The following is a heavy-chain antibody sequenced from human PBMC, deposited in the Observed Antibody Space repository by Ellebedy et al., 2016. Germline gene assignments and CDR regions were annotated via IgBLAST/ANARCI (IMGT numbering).Heavy chain of an antibody. D-gene: IGHD2-2*01. Sequence: SETLSLXXTVSGASIRSNSYYGTWIRQSPGKGLEWIGSIHHLGETYYNPSLTSRVGMFVDTSLNQFYLRLFSVTAADTAVYYCARHGGSSVVPSPYFPYYYMDVWGTGTTVTVSS. CDR2: IHHLGET. CDR3: ARHGGSSVVPSPYFPYYYMDV. CDR1: GASIRSNSYY. J-gene: IGHJ6*03. V-gene: IGHV4-39*01.